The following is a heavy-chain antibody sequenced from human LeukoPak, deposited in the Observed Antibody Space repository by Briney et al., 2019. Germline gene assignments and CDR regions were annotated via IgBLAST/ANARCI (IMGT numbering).Heavy chain of an antibody. CDR3: AKRGPYYDSSGIDY. J-gene: IGHJ4*02. CDR2: ISGSGDSI. Sequence: GSLRLPCAASGFTFSNYPMKWVRQASGGGLEWVSTISGSGDSIYYADSVKGRFTISRDNSKNTLYLQMNSLRAEDTAVYYCAKRGPYYDSSGIDYWGQGTLVTVSS. D-gene: IGHD3-22*01. CDR1: GFTFSNYP. V-gene: IGHV3-23*01.